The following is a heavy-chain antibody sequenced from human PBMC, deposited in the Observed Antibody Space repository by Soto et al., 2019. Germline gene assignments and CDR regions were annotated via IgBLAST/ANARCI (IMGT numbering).Heavy chain of an antibody. CDR1: GYTFTSYD. CDR2: MNPNSGNT. Sequence: QVQLVQSGAEVKKPGASVKVSCKASGYTFTSYDINWVRQATGQGLEWMGWMNPNSGNTGYAQKFQGIVTMSRNTSISTAYMELSSLRSEDTAVYYCARERTGTTSMDVWGQGTTVTVSS. J-gene: IGHJ6*02. D-gene: IGHD1-1*01. V-gene: IGHV1-8*01. CDR3: ARERTGTTSMDV.